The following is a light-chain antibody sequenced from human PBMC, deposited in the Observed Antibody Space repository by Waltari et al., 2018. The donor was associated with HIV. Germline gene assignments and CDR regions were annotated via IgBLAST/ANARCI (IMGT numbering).Light chain of an antibody. J-gene: IGLJ1*01. Sequence: QSVLTQPPSASGTPGQRVTISCSGARSDIGSNYVSWYQHLPGPAPKLLIYRNNQRPSGVPDRFSASKSGTSASLAISGLRSEDEADYYCAAWDVSLRGAYVFGTGTKVAVL. V-gene: IGLV1-47*01. CDR1: RSDIGSNY. CDR2: RNN. CDR3: AAWDVSLRGAYV.